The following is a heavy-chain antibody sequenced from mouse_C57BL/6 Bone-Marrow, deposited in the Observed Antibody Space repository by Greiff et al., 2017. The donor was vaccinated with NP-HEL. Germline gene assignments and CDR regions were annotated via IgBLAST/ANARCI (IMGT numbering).Heavy chain of an antibody. CDR1: GFTFSDYY. D-gene: IGHD2-4*01. V-gene: IGHV5-12*01. J-gene: IGHJ4*01. CDR3: ARRYDYGYAMDY. Sequence: EVQGVESGGGLVQPGGSLKLSCAASGFTFSDYYMYWVRQTPEKRLEWVAYISTGGGSTYYPDTVKGRFTITGDNAKNTLYLQMSRLKSEDTAMYYCARRYDYGYAMDYWGQGTSVTVSS. CDR2: ISTGGGST.